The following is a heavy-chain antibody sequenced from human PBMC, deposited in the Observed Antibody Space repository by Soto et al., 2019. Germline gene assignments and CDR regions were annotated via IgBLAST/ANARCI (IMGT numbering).Heavy chain of an antibody. CDR1: GFTFSSYS. V-gene: IGHV3-48*02. Sequence: GGSLRLSCAASGFTFSSYSMNWVRQAPGKGLEWVSYISSSSSTIYYADSVKGRFTISRDNAKNSLYLQMNSLRDEDTAVYYCARGYSYDKNSWFDPWGQGTLVTVSS. CDR2: ISSSSSTI. D-gene: IGHD5-18*01. CDR3: ARGYSYDKNSWFDP. J-gene: IGHJ5*02.